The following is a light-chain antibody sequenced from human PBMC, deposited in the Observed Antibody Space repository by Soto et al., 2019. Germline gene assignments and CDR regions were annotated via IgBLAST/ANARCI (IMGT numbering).Light chain of an antibody. Sequence: QSVLTQPVYVSGSPGQSITISCTGTSSDVGGYNYVSWYQHHPGKAPKLIIYDVTNRPSGVSNPFSGSKSGNTASLTISGLQPEDEADYYCSSYTTSNARQIVFGTGTKVTVL. J-gene: IGLJ1*01. CDR3: SSYTTSNARQIV. CDR2: DVT. V-gene: IGLV2-14*03. CDR1: SSDVGGYNY.